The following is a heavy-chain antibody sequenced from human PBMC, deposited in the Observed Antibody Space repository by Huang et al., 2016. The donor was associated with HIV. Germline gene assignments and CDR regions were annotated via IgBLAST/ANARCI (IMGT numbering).Heavy chain of an antibody. J-gene: IGHJ4*02. CDR3: ARRFSSSSGYFDY. D-gene: IGHD6-6*01. CDR1: GYSFSSYW. CDR2: ICPDDSDT. Sequence: VQLVQSGAEVKKPGESLKISCKGSGYSFSSYWIAWVRQMPGQGLEWMWIICPDDSDTTYRPSFEGQVTISADKSIGTAYLQWSSLKASDTAMYYCARRFSSSSGYFDYWGQGSLVTVSS. V-gene: IGHV5-51*01.